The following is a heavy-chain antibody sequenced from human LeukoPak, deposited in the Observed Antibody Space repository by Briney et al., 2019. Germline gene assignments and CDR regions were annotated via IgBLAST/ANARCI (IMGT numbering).Heavy chain of an antibody. CDR1: GYSFTGYW. CDR2: IYPGDSDT. J-gene: IGHJ3*02. CDR3: ARFFMVRGVNDAFDI. D-gene: IGHD3-10*01. V-gene: IGHV5-51*01. Sequence: GESLKISCKGSGYSFTGYWIGWVRQMPGKGLEWMGIIYPGDSDTRYSPSFQGQVTISADKSISTAYLQWSSLKASDTAMYYCARFFMVRGVNDAFDIWGQGTMVTVSS.